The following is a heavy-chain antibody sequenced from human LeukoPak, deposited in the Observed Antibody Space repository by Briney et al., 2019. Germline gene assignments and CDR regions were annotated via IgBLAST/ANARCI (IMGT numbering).Heavy chain of an antibody. V-gene: IGHV3-49*04. Sequence: GGSLRLSCTASGFTFGDYAMSWARQAPGKGLEWVGFIRSKAYGGTTEYAASVKGRFAISRDDSKSIAYLQMNSLKTEDTAVYYCTRGDNYYVSSGYYWLDYWGQGTLVTVSS. CDR2: IRSKAYGGTT. D-gene: IGHD3-22*01. CDR1: GFTFGDYA. J-gene: IGHJ4*02. CDR3: TRGDNYYVSSGYYWLDY.